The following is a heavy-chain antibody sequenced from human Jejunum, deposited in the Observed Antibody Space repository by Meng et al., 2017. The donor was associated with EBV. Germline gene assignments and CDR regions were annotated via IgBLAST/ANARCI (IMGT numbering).Heavy chain of an antibody. D-gene: IGHD1-26*01. CDR1: GFTFVNAW. CDR3: SGDIRSEWGFNY. J-gene: IGHJ4*02. Sequence: LGEFGGGLGGPGGSLSLSCAASGFTFVNAWMSWVRQAPWKGLEWVGRIKSKTDGETTDYAAPVKGRFTISRDDSKNTLYLQMNSLQKEDTAMYYCSGDIRSEWGFNYWGQGNLVTVSS. CDR2: IKSKTDGETT. V-gene: IGHV3-15*01.